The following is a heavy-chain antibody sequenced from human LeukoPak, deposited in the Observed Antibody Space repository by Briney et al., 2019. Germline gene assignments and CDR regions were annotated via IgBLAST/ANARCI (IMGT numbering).Heavy chain of an antibody. CDR3: ARAPAAGATRVDY. CDR1: GYTFSSYG. V-gene: IGHV1-18*01. J-gene: IGHJ4*02. D-gene: IGHD6-13*01. CDR2: ISVYSGDT. Sequence: GASVKVSCKASGYTFSSYGISWVRQAPGQGLEWMGWISVYSGDTKYAQKVLGRVTMTTDTPTSTAYMELRSLTSDDTAVYFCARAPAAGATRVDYWGQGTLVTVSS.